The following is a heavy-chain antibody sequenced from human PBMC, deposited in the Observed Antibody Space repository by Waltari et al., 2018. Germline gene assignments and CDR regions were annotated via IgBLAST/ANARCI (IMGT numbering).Heavy chain of an antibody. Sequence: EVQLVQSGAEVKKPGESLKISCKGSGYSFTSYWIGWVRQMPGQGLEWMGISDPGDAGSRCSPAVQGQVTISAGRAISTAYRQWSSLKASDTAMYYCARRLSGYSSGLPYYFDYWGQGTLVTVSS. D-gene: IGHD6-19*01. CDR3: ARRLSGYSSGLPYYFDY. CDR2: SDPGDAGS. CDR1: GYSFTSYW. V-gene: IGHV5-51*01. J-gene: IGHJ4*02.